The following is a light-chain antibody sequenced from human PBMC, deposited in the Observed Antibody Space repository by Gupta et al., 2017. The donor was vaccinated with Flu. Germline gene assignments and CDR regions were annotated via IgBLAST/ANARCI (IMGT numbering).Light chain of an antibody. Sequence: EIVLTQSPGTLSLSPGERATLSCRASQSVSSSYSAWYQQKPGQAPRLLIYGKSNRGTGIPDRFSGSGSGTDFTLTIRRLEPEDFAVYYCQHFGSSPPWTFGQGTKVEIK. CDR1: QSVSSSY. CDR2: GKS. CDR3: QHFGSSPPWT. V-gene: IGKV3-20*01. J-gene: IGKJ1*01.